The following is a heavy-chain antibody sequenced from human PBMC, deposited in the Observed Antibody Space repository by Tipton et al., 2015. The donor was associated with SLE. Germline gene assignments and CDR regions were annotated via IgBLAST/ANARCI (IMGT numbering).Heavy chain of an antibody. V-gene: IGHV4-39*07. CDR2: VYDNGDT. CDR1: GDSISSSTYF. CDR3: ARGIGITGTTEY. J-gene: IGHJ4*02. D-gene: IGHD1-7*01. Sequence: TLSLTCTVSGDSISSSTYFWGWIRQSPGRGLEWIGSVYDNGDTYYNPSLKSRVTISLDTSKNQFSLRLNSVTATDTAVYYCARGIGITGTTEYWGQGTLVTVSS.